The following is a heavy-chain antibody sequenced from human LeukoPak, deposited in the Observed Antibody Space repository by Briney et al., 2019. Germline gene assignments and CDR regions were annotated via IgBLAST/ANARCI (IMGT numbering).Heavy chain of an antibody. CDR2: ISWNGVTI. J-gene: IGHJ4*02. CDR3: VKDISGWSYFDY. V-gene: IGHV3-9*01. D-gene: IGHD6-19*01. CDR1: GVIFEQYG. Sequence: QSGGSPRLSCEVSGVIFEQYGMHWVRQAPGKGLEWVAGISWNGVTINYGDSVKGRFTISRDNAKSFLYLQMNSLRPEDTALYYCVKDISGWSYFDYWGQGTRVTVSP.